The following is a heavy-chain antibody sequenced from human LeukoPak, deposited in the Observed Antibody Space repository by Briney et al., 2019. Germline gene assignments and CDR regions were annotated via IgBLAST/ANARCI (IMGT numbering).Heavy chain of an antibody. D-gene: IGHD3-10*01. CDR3: ARAFHSDASGRYTGYYYMDV. Sequence: PSQTLSLTCTVSGASISSGIYYWSWIRQPAGKGLEWIGRVFTSGSTNYSPSLKSRVTISLDTSKNQFSLKLNSVTAADTAVYYCARAFHSDASGRYTGYYYMDVWGKGTTVTVSS. J-gene: IGHJ6*03. CDR1: GASISSGIYY. V-gene: IGHV4-61*02. CDR2: VFTSGST.